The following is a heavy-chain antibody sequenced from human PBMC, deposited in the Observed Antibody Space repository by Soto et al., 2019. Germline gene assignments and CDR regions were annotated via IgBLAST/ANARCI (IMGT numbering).Heavy chain of an antibody. CDR1: GFTFSSSA. J-gene: IGHJ6*02. CDR2: ISGSGAGT. Sequence: GGSLRLSCTASGFTFSSSAMSWVRQAPGRGLEWVSGISGSGAGTYYADSVKGRFTISRDNSKNTMYLQMSGLRAEDAAVYYCAKGPTVFGAVISFDYYYGMYVWGQGTPVTVSS. CDR3: AKGPTVFGAVISFDYYYGMYV. D-gene: IGHD3-3*01. V-gene: IGHV3-23*01.